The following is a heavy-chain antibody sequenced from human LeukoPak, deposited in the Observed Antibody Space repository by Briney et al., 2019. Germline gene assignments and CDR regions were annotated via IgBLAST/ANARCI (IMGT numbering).Heavy chain of an antibody. CDR3: AKVRSGDNYYFDY. J-gene: IGHJ4*02. D-gene: IGHD3-22*01. Sequence: GGSLRLSCAAWGFIFSDFAMSWVRQAPGKGLEWVSGMSASGSHTHSADFVKGRFTISRDNFKNTLYLQMNGLRVEDTAVYYCAKVRSGDNYYFDYWGQGTLVTVSS. CDR1: GFIFSDFA. CDR2: MSASGSHT. V-gene: IGHV3-23*01.